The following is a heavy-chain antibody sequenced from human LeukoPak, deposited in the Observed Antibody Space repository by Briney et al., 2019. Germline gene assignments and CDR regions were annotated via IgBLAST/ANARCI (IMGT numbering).Heavy chain of an antibody. J-gene: IGHJ4*02. D-gene: IGHD3-3*01. CDR3: ARVPGVVIVFDY. V-gene: IGHV1-2*02. CDR1: GYTFTGYY. Sequence: ASVKLSCKASGYTFTGYYMHWVRQAPGQGLEWMGWINPNSGGTNYAQKFQGRVTMTRDTSISTAYMELSRLRSDDTAVYYCARVPGVVIVFDYWGQGTLVTVSS. CDR2: INPNSGGT.